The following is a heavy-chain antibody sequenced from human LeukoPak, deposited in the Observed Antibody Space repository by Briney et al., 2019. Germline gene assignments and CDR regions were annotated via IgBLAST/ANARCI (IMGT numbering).Heavy chain of an antibody. Sequence: SETLSLTCAVSGGSISSGGYSWSWIRQPPGKGLKWIGYIYHSGSTYYNPSLKSRVTISVDRSKNQFSLKLSSVTAADTAVYYCARGQWLTHWGQGTLVTVSS. V-gene: IGHV4-30-2*01. J-gene: IGHJ4*02. D-gene: IGHD3-22*01. CDR1: GGSISSGGYS. CDR2: IYHSGST. CDR3: ARGQWLTH.